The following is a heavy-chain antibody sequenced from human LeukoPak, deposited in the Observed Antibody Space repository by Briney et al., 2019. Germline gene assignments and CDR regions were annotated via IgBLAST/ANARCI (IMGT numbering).Heavy chain of an antibody. CDR3: ARYNNYYLYAFDI. V-gene: IGHV4-30-2*01. Sequence: PSQTLSLTCTVSGGSISSGGYSWSWIRQPPGKGLEWIGYIYHSGSTYYNPSLKSRVTISVDRSKNQFSLKLSSVTAADTAVYYCARYNNYYLYAFDIWGQGTMVTVSS. CDR2: IYHSGST. J-gene: IGHJ3*02. CDR1: GGSISSGGYS. D-gene: IGHD1-1*01.